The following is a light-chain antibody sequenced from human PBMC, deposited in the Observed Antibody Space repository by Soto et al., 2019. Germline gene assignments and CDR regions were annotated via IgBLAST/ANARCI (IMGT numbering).Light chain of an antibody. J-gene: IGKJ3*01. Sequence: ARVSITCQVSQDIRTSLSWFQQKPGRAPKLLIYGASNLETGVPSRFRGSGSGTDFTFTISSLQPEDIATYYCQQYDNLPPFTFGPGTKVDIK. CDR3: QQYDNLPPFT. CDR1: QDIRTS. CDR2: GAS. V-gene: IGKV1-33*01.